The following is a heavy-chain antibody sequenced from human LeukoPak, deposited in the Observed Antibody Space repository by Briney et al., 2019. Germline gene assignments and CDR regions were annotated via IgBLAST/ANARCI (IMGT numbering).Heavy chain of an antibody. Sequence: PSETLSLTCGVYGGSFSGYYWSWIRQPPWKGLEWIGETNHRGSINYNPSLKSRVTISVDTSKNQFSLKLSSVTAADTAVYYCARGGRGIQLWKYFDYWGQGTLVTVSS. J-gene: IGHJ4*02. CDR3: ARGGRGIQLWKYFDY. D-gene: IGHD5-18*01. V-gene: IGHV4-34*01. CDR1: GGSFSGYY. CDR2: TNHRGSI.